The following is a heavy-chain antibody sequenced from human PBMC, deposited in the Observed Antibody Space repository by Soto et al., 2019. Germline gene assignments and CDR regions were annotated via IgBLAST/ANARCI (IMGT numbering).Heavy chain of an antibody. CDR1: GFTFSSYS. Sequence: EVQLVESGGGLVQPGGSLRLSCAASGFTFSSYSMNWVRQAPGKGLEWVLYISSSSSTIYYADSVKGRFTISRDNAKNSLYLQMNSLRDEDTAVYYCARDGNTAMVAYYYGMDVWGQGTTVTVSS. CDR3: ARDGNTAMVAYYYGMDV. J-gene: IGHJ6*02. V-gene: IGHV3-48*02. D-gene: IGHD5-18*01. CDR2: ISSSSSTI.